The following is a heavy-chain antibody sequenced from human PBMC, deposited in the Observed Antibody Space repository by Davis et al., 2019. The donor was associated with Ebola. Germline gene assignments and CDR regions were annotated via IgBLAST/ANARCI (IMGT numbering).Heavy chain of an antibody. CDR1: GGSFSGYY. CDR2: INHSGST. V-gene: IGHV4-34*01. J-gene: IGHJ5*02. CDR3: ARVKYQLLLVTWP. Sequence: SETLSLTCAVYGGSFSGYYWSWIRQPPGKGLEWTGEINHSGSTNYNPSLKSRVTISVDTSKNQFSLKLSSVTAADTAVYYCARVKYQLLLVTWPWGQGTLVTVSS. D-gene: IGHD2-2*01.